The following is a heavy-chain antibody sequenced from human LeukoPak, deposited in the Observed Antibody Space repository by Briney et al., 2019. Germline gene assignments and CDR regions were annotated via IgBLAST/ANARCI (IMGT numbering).Heavy chain of an antibody. V-gene: IGHV3-21*01. CDR3: ARGPLLGLDSSGWYIAPLAFDI. CDR2: ISSSSSYI. CDR1: GFTFSSYS. D-gene: IGHD6-19*01. Sequence: PGGSLRLSCAASGFTFSSYSMNWVRQAPGKGLEWVSSISSSSSYIYYADSVKGRFTISRDNAKNSLYLQMNSLRAEDTAVYYCARGPLLGLDSSGWYIAPLAFDIWGQGTMVTVSS. J-gene: IGHJ3*02.